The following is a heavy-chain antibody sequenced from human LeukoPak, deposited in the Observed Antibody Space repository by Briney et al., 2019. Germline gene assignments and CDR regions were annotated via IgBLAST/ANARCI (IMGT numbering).Heavy chain of an antibody. CDR3: ARLGYSSGWWYFDL. CDR2: ISSSSSYI. V-gene: IGHV3-21*01. J-gene: IGHJ2*01. CDR1: GFTFSSYS. Sequence: GGSLRLSCAASGFTFSSYSMNWVRQAPGKGLEWVSSISSSSSYIYYADSVKGRFTISRDNAKNSLYLQMNSLRAEDTAAYYCARLGYSSGWWYFDLWGRGTLVTVSS. D-gene: IGHD6-19*01.